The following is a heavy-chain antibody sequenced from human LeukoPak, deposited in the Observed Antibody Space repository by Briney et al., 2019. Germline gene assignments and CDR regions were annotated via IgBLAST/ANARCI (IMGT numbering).Heavy chain of an antibody. Sequence: SETLSLTCTASGGSISSSSYYWGWIRQPPGKGLEWVGSIYYSGSTYYNPSLKSRVTISVDTSKNQFSLKLSTVTAADTAVYYCARGEDIVATIPFDYWGQGTLVTVSS. V-gene: IGHV4-39*07. J-gene: IGHJ4*02. CDR1: GGSISSSSYY. CDR2: IYYSGST. D-gene: IGHD5-12*01. CDR3: ARGEDIVATIPFDY.